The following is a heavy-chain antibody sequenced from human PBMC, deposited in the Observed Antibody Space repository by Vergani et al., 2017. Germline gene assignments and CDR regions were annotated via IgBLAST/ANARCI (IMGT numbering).Heavy chain of an antibody. Sequence: QVQLVQSGAEVKKPGASVKVSCKASGYTFTSYGISWVRQAPGQGLEWMGWISAYNGNTNFAQKLQGRVTMTTDTSTSTAYMELRSLRSDDTAVYYCARDRWFGELLSYYYGMDVWGQGTTVTVSS. CDR3: ARDRWFGELLSYYYGMDV. J-gene: IGHJ6*02. CDR1: GYTFTSYG. CDR2: ISAYNGNT. V-gene: IGHV1-18*01. D-gene: IGHD3-10*01.